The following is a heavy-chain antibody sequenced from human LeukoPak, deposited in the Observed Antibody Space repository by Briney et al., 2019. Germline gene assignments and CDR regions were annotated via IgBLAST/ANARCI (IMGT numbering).Heavy chain of an antibody. Sequence: KPSETLSLTCTVSGGSISSYYWSWIRRPTGKGLEWIGRLYTSGSTNYNPSLKSRVTMSVDTSKNQFSLKLTSVTAADTAVYYCARGGSSGYYYGWGQGTLVTVSS. J-gene: IGHJ4*02. CDR3: ARGGSSGYYYG. CDR1: GGSISSYY. D-gene: IGHD3-22*01. CDR2: LYTSGST. V-gene: IGHV4-4*07.